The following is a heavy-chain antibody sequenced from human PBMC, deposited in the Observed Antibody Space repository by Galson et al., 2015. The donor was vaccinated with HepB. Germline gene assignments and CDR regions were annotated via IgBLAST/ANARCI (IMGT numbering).Heavy chain of an antibody. CDR3: ARRSSGWYNGFDY. Sequence: SGAEVKKPGESLKISCKGSGYSFSSNWIAWVRQMPGKGLEWMGITYPDDSDTRYSPSFQGQVIISADKSINAAYLQWTSLKASDTAIYYCARRSSGWYNGFDYWGQGTLVTVSS. J-gene: IGHJ4*02. CDR2: TYPDDSDT. CDR1: GYSFSSNW. V-gene: IGHV5-51*01. D-gene: IGHD6-19*01.